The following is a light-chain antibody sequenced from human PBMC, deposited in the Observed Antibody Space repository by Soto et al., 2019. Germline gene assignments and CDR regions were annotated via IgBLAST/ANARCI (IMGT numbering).Light chain of an antibody. CDR3: QQYNSSPT. CDR2: KAS. CDR1: QSISSW. J-gene: IGKJ1*01. Sequence: DIQMTQSPSTLSASVGDRVTITCRASQSISSWLAWYQQKPGKAPKLLIYKASSLESGVPSRFSGSGSGTEFTLTISSLQPDEFATYYCQQYNSSPTLGQGTKVEIK. V-gene: IGKV1-5*03.